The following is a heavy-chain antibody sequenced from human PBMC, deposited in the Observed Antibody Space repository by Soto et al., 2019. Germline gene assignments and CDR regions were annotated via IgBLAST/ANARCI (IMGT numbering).Heavy chain of an antibody. J-gene: IGHJ6*03. D-gene: IGHD2-15*01. CDR3: AREVVVAAQYYYYYMDV. CDR2: IYYSGST. CDR1: GYTFTSYG. Sequence: SCKASGYTFTSYGISWVRQAPGKGLEWIGYIYYSGSTNYNPSLKSRVTISVDTSKNQFSLKLSSVTAADTAVYYCAREVVVAAQYYYYYMDVRGKGTTVTVSS. V-gene: IGHV4-59*12.